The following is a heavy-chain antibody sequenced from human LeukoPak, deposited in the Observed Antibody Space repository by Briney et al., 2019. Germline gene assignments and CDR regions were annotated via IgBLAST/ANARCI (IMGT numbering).Heavy chain of an antibody. J-gene: IGHJ4*02. CDR1: GGSFNGYY. V-gene: IGHV4-34*01. CDR3: AREGEVDTAMVLGKYSGSYGY. Sequence: SETLSLTCAVYGGSFNGYYWGWIRQPPGKGLEWIGEINHSGSTNYNPSLKSRVTISVDTSKNQFSLKLSSVTAADTAVYYCAREGEVDTAMVLGKYSGSYGYWGQGTLVTVSS. D-gene: IGHD5-18*01. CDR2: INHSGST.